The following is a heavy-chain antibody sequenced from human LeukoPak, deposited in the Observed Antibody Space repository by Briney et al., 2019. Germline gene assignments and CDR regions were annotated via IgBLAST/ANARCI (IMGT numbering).Heavy chain of an antibody. CDR2: INHSGST. CDR3: ARHRRYDYVWGSYRSGYYFDY. J-gene: IGHJ4*02. Sequence: SETLSLTCAVYGGSFSGYYWGWIRQPPGKGLEWIGEINHSGSTNYNPSLKSRVTISVDTSKNQFSLKLSSVTAADTAVYYCARHRRYDYVWGSYRSGYYFDYWGQGTLVTVSS. V-gene: IGHV4-34*01. CDR1: GGSFSGYY. D-gene: IGHD3-16*02.